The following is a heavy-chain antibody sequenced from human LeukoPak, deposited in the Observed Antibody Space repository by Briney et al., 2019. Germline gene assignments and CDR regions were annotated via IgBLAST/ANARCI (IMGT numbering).Heavy chain of an antibody. V-gene: IGHV1-69*05. CDR2: IIPIFGTA. CDR1: GGTFSSYA. CDR3: ARVGNYGPFDY. Sequence: SVKVSCKASGGTFSSYAISWVRQAPGQGLEWIGRIIPIFGTANYAQKFQGRVTITTDESTSTAYMELSSLRSEDTAVYYCARVGNYGPFDYWGQGTLVTVSS. D-gene: IGHD1-7*01. J-gene: IGHJ4*02.